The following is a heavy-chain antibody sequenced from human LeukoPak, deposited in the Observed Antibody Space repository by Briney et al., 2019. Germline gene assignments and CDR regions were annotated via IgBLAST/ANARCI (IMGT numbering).Heavy chain of an antibody. V-gene: IGHV3-30-3*01. CDR3: AKEVSVGATALDI. CDR1: GFTFSSYA. J-gene: IGHJ3*02. CDR2: ISYDGSNK. Sequence: GGSLRLSCAASGFTFSSYAMHWVRQAPGKGLEWVAVISYDGSNKYYADSVKVRFTISRDNSKNTLYLQMNSLRAEDTAVYYCAKEVSVGATALDIWGQGTMVTVSS. D-gene: IGHD1-26*01.